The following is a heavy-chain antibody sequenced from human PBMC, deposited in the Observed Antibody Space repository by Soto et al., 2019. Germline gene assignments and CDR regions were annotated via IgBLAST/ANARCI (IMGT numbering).Heavy chain of an antibody. CDR3: ARHRVNPGYSSGWDYRGNFDY. D-gene: IGHD6-19*01. V-gene: IGHV4-30-4*01. Sequence: PSETLSLTCTVSGVSISSGDYYWSWIRLTPGKRLEWIGYIYYSENTYYNPSLKSRVAISGDTSKNQFSLKLSSVTAAGTAVYYCARHRVNPGYSSGWDYRGNFDYWGQGTMVTVS. J-gene: IGHJ4*02. CDR1: GVSISSGDYY. CDR2: IYYSENT.